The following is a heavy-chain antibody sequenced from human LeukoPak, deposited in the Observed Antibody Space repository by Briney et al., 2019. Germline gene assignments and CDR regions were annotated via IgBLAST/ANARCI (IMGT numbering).Heavy chain of an antibody. Sequence: SVKVSCKASGGTFSSYAISWVRQAPGQGLEWMGGIIPIFGTAHYAQKFQGRVTITTDESTSTAYMELSSLRSEDTAVYYCATNGWGYDYVWGSYRPPTRFDYWGQGTLVTVSS. CDR3: ATNGWGYDYVWGSYRPPTRFDY. CDR2: IIPIFGTA. CDR1: GGTFSSYA. D-gene: IGHD3-16*02. V-gene: IGHV1-69*05. J-gene: IGHJ4*02.